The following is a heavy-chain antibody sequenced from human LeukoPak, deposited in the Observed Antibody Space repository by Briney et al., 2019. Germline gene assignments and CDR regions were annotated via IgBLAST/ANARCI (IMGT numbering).Heavy chain of an antibody. D-gene: IGHD1/OR15-1a*01. J-gene: IGHJ4*02. CDR1: GFTFTTYD. CDR2: ISGGGTST. CDR3: ARVDPRLPEQPFDY. Sequence: PGGSLRLSCAASGFTFTTYDMSWVRQAPGEGLEWVSTISGGGTSTYYADSVKGRFTISRDNSKTTLYLQMNSLRAEDTAVYYCARVDPRLPEQPFDYWGQGTLVTVSS. V-gene: IGHV3-23*01.